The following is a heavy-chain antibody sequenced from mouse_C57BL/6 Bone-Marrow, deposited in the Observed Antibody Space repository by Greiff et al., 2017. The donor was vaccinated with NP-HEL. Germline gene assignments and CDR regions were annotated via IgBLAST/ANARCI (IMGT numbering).Heavy chain of an antibody. D-gene: IGHD2-4*01. CDR3: ARAYDYDREYYFDY. Sequence: EVKLVESGGGLVKPGGSLKLSCAASGFTFSSYAMSWVRQTPEKRLAWVATISDGGSYTYYPDNVKGRFTISRDNAKNNLYLQMSHLKSEDTAMYYCARAYDYDREYYFDYWGQGTTLTVSS. J-gene: IGHJ2*01. V-gene: IGHV5-4*03. CDR1: GFTFSSYA. CDR2: ISDGGSYT.